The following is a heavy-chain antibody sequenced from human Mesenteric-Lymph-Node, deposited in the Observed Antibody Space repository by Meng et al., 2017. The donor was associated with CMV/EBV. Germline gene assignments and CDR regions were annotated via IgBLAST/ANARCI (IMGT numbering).Heavy chain of an antibody. D-gene: IGHD2-2*01. V-gene: IGHV4-34*01. CDR1: GGSISDYY. J-gene: IGHJ6*02. Sequence: SETLSLTCTVSGGSISDYYWSWIRQPPGKGLEWIGEINHSGSTNYNPSLKSRVTISVDTSKNQFSLKLSSVTAADTAVYYCARVDCSSTSCFFASYYYYGMDVWGQGTTVTVSS. CDR3: ARVDCSSTSCFFASYYYYGMDV. CDR2: INHSGST.